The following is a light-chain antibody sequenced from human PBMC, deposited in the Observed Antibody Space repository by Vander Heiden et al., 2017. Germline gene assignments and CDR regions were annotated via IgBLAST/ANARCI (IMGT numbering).Light chain of an antibody. Sequence: QSVLTQPPSASGTPGQRVTISCSGSSSNIGSNTVNWYQQPPATAPNLLIYSNNQRPSGVPDRFSGSKSGTSASLAISGLQSEDEADYYCAAWDDSLNGWVFGGGTKLTVL. V-gene: IGLV1-44*01. CDR1: SSNIGSNT. J-gene: IGLJ3*02. CDR3: AAWDDSLNGWV. CDR2: SNN.